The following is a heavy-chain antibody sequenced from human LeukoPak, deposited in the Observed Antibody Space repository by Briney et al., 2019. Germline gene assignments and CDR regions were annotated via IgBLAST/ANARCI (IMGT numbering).Heavy chain of an antibody. Sequence: SQTMSLTCSVSGDSISIGDYRWSWIRQSPGKGLEWIGYIYYIGTAYYDPSLRSRVALSADTSKNQFSLKPNSVTVADSAVYFCASHAYSSSSYWGQGTLVTVSS. V-gene: IGHV4-30-4*01. CDR2: IYYIGTA. CDR3: ASHAYSSSSY. J-gene: IGHJ4*02. CDR1: GDSISIGDYR. D-gene: IGHD6-13*01.